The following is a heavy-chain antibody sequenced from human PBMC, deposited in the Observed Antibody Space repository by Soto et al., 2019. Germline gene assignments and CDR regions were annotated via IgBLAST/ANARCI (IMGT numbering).Heavy chain of an antibody. D-gene: IGHD5-12*01. CDR1: GFSLSTSGVG. J-gene: IGHJ4*02. CDR2: IYWDDDH. V-gene: IGHV2-5*02. Sequence: QITLKESSPTLVKPTQTLTLTCTFSGFSLSTSGVGVGWIRQPPGKALEWLALIYWDDDHRYSPSLKSRLTITKDTSKNHVVLTMTNMDPVDTATYYCAHRPNITVGYIFDYWGQGTLVTVSS. CDR3: AHRPNITVGYIFDY.